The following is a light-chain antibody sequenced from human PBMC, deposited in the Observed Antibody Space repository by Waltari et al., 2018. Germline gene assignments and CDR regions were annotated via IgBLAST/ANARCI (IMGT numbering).Light chain of an antibody. CDR2: GNS. CDR3: QSYDTSLSGYV. V-gene: IGLV1-40*01. CDR1: SSNIGAGYD. Sequence: QSVLTQPPSVSGAPGQRVTISCTGSSSNIGAGYDVHWYQQLPGTAPKVPIYGNSHGPSGVPDRVSGSKSGTSASLAITGLQGDDEAEYYCQSYDTSLSGYVFGTGTKVTVL. J-gene: IGLJ1*01.